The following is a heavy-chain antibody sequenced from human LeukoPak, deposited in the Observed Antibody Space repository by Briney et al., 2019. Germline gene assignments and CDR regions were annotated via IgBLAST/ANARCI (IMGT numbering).Heavy chain of an antibody. CDR1: GYSFTSYW. Sequence: GESLKISCKGSGYSFTSYWISWVRQMSGKGLEWMGIIYPGDSDIRYSPSFQGQVTISADKSISTAYLQWSSLKASDTAMYYCARSIYGDYGGFDYWGQGTLVTVSS. J-gene: IGHJ4*02. V-gene: IGHV5-51*01. D-gene: IGHD4-17*01. CDR2: IYPGDSDI. CDR3: ARSIYGDYGGFDY.